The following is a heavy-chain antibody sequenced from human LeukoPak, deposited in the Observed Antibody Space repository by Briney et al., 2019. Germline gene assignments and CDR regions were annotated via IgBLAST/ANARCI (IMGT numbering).Heavy chain of an antibody. CDR1: GFTFSSYA. CDR2: ISYDGSNK. V-gene: IGHV3-30-3*01. J-gene: IGHJ5*02. D-gene: IGHD3-10*01. Sequence: PGGSLRLSCAASGFTFSSYAMHWVRQAPGKGLEWVAVISYDGSNKYYADSVKGRFTISRDNSKNTLYLQMNSLTAEDTAVYYCARESYGSGSYGWFDPWGQGTLVTVSS. CDR3: ARESYGSGSYGWFDP.